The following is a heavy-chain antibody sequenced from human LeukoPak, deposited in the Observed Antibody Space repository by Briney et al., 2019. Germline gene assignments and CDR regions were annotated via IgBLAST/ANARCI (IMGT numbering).Heavy chain of an antibody. V-gene: IGHV3-30*18. CDR3: AKEVGTFTLDY. D-gene: IGHD1-26*01. CDR1: GFTFSTYG. Sequence: GRSLRLSCAASGFTFSTYGMHWVRQAPGKGLEWVTVISYDGSDKYYADSVKGRFTISRDNSRNTLYLQMNSLRVEDTAVYYCAKEVGTFTLDYWGQGTLVTVSS. CDR2: ISYDGSDK. J-gene: IGHJ4*02.